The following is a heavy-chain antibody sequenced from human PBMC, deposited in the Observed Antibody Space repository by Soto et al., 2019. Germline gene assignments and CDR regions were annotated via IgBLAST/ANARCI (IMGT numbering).Heavy chain of an antibody. V-gene: IGHV4-30-2*01. CDR3: VRESAPSGPNYFDT. CDR2: ISHSGST. D-gene: IGHD6-13*01. Sequence: SETLSLTCSVSGGSITRGPSSWNWLRQPPGKGLEWIAYISHSGSTYYNPSLKSRVTVSVDRSKNQFSLKLDSVSAADTAIYYCVRESAPSGPNYFDTWGPGTLVIVSS. J-gene: IGHJ5*02. CDR1: GGSITRGPSS.